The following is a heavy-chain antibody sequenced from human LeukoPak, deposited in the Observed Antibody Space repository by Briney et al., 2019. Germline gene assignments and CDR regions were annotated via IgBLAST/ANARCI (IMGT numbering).Heavy chain of an antibody. CDR3: ARYRGFGEPINF. D-gene: IGHD3-10*01. CDR2: IFHSGTT. Sequence: NPSETLSLTCTVSGGSISSSDVYGGWIRQPPGKGLEWIGGIFHSGTTYYNPSLKSRLSISVETSKNHFSLKLSSVTAADTAVYYCARYRGFGEPINFWGQGTLVTVSS. J-gene: IGHJ4*02. V-gene: IGHV4-39*02. CDR1: GGSISSSDVY.